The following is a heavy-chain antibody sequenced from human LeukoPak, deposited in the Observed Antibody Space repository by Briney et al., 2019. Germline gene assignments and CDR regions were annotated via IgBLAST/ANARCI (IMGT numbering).Heavy chain of an antibody. CDR2: TYYSGST. CDR3: ARHRSGPLPRV. D-gene: IGHD6-19*01. CDR1: GGSISSSSYY. V-gene: IGHV4-39*01. Sequence: SETLSLTCTVSGGSISSSSYYWGWIRQPPGKGLEWIGSTYYSGSTYYNPSLKSRVTISVDTSKNQFSLRLSSVTAADTAVYYCARHRSGPLPRVWGQGTLVTVSS. J-gene: IGHJ4*02.